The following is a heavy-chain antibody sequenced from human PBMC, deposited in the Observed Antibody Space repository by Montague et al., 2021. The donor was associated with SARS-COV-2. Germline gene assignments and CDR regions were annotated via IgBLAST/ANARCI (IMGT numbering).Heavy chain of an antibody. V-gene: IGHV4-34*01. CDR2: VNLSGST. CDR3: SRVKSISSWVRQPAPV. J-gene: IGHJ6*04. Sequence: LVKPTQTLSLTCAVYGGSFSGYYWSWIRQPPGKGLEWIGEVNLSGSTNYNPSLKSRVTISVDTSKNQFSLKLSSVTAADTAVYYCSRVKSISSWVRQPAPVWGKGTTVTVSS. D-gene: IGHD6-6*01. CDR1: GGSFSGYY.